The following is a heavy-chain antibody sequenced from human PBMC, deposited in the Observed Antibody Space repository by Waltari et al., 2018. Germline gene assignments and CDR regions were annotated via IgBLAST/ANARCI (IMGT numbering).Heavy chain of an antibody. V-gene: IGHV1-69*01. CDR2: IIPIFGTA. CDR1: GGTFSSYA. D-gene: IGHD3-9*01. Sequence: QVQLVQSGAEVKKPGSSVKVSCKASGGTFSSYAISWVRQAPGQGLEWMGGIIPIFGTANYAQKFQGRVTITADESTSTGYMELSSLRSEDTAVYYCARERNDILTEPNWFDPWGQGTLVTVSS. CDR3: ARERNDILTEPNWFDP. J-gene: IGHJ5*02.